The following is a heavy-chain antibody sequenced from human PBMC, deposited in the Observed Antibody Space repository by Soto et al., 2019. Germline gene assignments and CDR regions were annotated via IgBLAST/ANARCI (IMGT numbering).Heavy chain of an antibody. Sequence: LRLSCAASGFTFSSYGMHWVRQAPGKGLEWVAVISYDGSNKYYADSVKGRFTISRDNSKNTLYLQMNSLRAEDTAVYYCAKDRVSTVTTVRYYYYGTDVWGQGTTVTVSS. CDR1: GFTFSSYG. CDR3: AKDRVSTVTTVRYYYYGTDV. V-gene: IGHV3-30*18. D-gene: IGHD4-4*01. J-gene: IGHJ6*02. CDR2: ISYDGSNK.